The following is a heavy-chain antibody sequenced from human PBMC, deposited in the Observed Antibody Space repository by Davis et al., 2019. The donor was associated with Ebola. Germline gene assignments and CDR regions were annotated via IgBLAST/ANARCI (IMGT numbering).Heavy chain of an antibody. D-gene: IGHD2/OR15-2a*01. V-gene: IGHV3-23*01. CDR2: ISGSGGST. Sequence: GGSLRLSCAASGFSFRAYYMSWLRQAPGKGLEWVSAISGSGGSTYYADSVKGRFTLSRDNSHNTLSLQMSSLRVEDSAVYYCVKGYPMVGSTTFVHFFDFWGQGTRVTVSS. CDR1: GFSFRAYY. CDR3: VKGYPMVGSTTFVHFFDF. J-gene: IGHJ4*02.